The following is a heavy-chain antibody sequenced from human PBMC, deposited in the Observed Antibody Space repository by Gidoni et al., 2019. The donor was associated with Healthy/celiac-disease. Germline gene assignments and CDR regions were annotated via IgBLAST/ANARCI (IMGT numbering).Heavy chain of an antibody. CDR2: ISGSGGST. V-gene: IGHV3-23*01. J-gene: IGHJ1*01. CDR1: GFTFSSYA. Sequence: EVQLLESGGGLVQPGGSLRLSCAASGFTFSSYAMSWVRQAPGKGLEWVAAISGSGGSTYYADSVKGRFTISRDNSKNTLYLQMNSLRAEDTAVYYCAKRYYDSSGYYQHWGQGTLVTVSS. D-gene: IGHD3-22*01. CDR3: AKRYYDSSGYYQH.